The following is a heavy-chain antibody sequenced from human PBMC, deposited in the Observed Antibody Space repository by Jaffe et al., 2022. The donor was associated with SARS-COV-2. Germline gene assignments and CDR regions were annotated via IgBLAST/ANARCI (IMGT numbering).Heavy chain of an antibody. CDR3: VKPRAEMSTVNFDF. CDR2: ITYDGTTE. CDR1: GFFFSNYD. Sequence: QVQLVESGGGVVQPGGSLRLSCAASGFFFSNYDMSWVRQAPGKGLEWVAVITYDGTTENYADSVKGRFTISRDKSKNTLYLQMHSLRAEDTAVYYCVKPRAEMSTVNFDFWGQGTLVAVSS. V-gene: IGHV3-30*18. J-gene: IGHJ4*02. D-gene: IGHD4-4*01.